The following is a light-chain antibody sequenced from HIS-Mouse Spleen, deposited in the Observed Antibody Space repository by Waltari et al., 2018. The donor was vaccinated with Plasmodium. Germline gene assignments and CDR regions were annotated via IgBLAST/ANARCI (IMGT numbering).Light chain of an antibody. Sequence: QSALTQPASVSGSPGQSITISCTGTSSDVGSYNLVSWYQQHTGKAPKLMIYEGSKRPSGVSNRFSGSKSGNTASLTISGLQAEDEADYYCCSYAGSSTFVVVGGGTKLTVL. CDR3: CSYAGSSTFVV. CDR1: SSDVGSYNL. J-gene: IGLJ2*01. CDR2: EGS. V-gene: IGLV2-23*03.